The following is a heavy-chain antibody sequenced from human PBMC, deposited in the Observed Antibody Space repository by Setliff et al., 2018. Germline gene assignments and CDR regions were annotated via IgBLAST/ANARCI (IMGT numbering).Heavy chain of an antibody. D-gene: IGHD2-2*01. J-gene: IGHJ6*02. CDR2: INHSGST. Sequence: PSETLSLTCAVYGGSFSGYYWSWIRQPPGKGLEWIGEINHSGSTHYNPSLKSRVTISVDTSKNQFSLKLSSVTAADTAVYYCARERGLGYCSSTSCRYYYYGMDVWGQGTTVTVSS. CDR1: GGSFSGYY. V-gene: IGHV4-34*01. CDR3: ARERGLGYCSSTSCRYYYYGMDV.